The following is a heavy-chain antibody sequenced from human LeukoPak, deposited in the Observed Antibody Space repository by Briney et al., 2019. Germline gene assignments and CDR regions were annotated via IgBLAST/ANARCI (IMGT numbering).Heavy chain of an antibody. V-gene: IGHV1-18*01. CDR2: ISAYNGNT. Sequence: ASVKVSCKASGYTFTSSGISWVRQAPGQGLEWMGWISAYNGNTNYAQKLQGRVTMTRDKSTSTVYMELRRLTSEDTAVYYCARDGKTAAGNNFDYWGQGTLVTVSS. CDR1: GYTFTSSG. J-gene: IGHJ4*02. CDR3: ARDGKTAAGNNFDY. D-gene: IGHD6-13*01.